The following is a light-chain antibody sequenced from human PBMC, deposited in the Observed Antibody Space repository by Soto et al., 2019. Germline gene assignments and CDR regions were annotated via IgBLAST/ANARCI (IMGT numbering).Light chain of an antibody. Sequence: EILMTQSPATLSVSPGERATLSCRASQSVTGALAWYQQKPGQPPRLLIYATSTRATGIPDRFSGSGSGTEFTLTISSLQSEDFAVYYCQQSYSTPLTFGGGTKVEIK. V-gene: IGKV3-15*01. CDR1: QSVTGA. CDR3: QQSYSTPLT. J-gene: IGKJ4*01. CDR2: ATS.